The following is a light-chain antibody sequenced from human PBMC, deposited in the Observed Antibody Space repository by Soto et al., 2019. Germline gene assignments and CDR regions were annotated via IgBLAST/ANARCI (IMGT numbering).Light chain of an antibody. CDR1: QSVSSSY. Sequence: DIVLTQSPDTLSLSPGERATLSCRASQSVSSSYLAWYQQKPGQAPRLLIYGASSRATGIPDRFSGSGSGTDFTLTISRLEPEDFAVYYCQQYGSSLFTFGPGTKVDIK. CDR3: QQYGSSLFT. V-gene: IGKV3-20*01. J-gene: IGKJ3*01. CDR2: GAS.